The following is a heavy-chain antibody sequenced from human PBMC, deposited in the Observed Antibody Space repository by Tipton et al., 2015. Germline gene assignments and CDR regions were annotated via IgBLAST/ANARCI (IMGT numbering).Heavy chain of an antibody. CDR1: GYTFTGYY. V-gene: IGHV1-2*02. Sequence: QSGAEVKKPGASVKVSCTASGYTFTGYYVHWVRQAPGQGLEWMGSISPNSGSTDYAQQFQGRVTMTRDTSFTTAHMEMSRLRPDDTALYYCARVKGITIFGPGYPYNGMDGWGQGTTVTVSS. CDR2: ISPNSGST. CDR3: ARVKGITIFGPGYPYNGMDG. D-gene: IGHD3-3*01. J-gene: IGHJ6*02.